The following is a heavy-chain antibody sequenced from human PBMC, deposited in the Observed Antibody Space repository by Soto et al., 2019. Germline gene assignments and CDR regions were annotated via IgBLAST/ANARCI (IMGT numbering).Heavy chain of an antibody. V-gene: IGHV3-23*01. Sequence: GGSLRLSCAASGFTFSSYAMSWVRQAPGKGLEWVSAISGSGGSTYYADSVKGRFTISRDNSKNTLYLQMNSLRAEDTAVYYCAKDLFYCGGDCYSGEFDYWGQGTLVTVSS. D-gene: IGHD2-21*01. CDR2: ISGSGGST. CDR1: GFTFSSYA. J-gene: IGHJ4*02. CDR3: AKDLFYCGGDCYSGEFDY.